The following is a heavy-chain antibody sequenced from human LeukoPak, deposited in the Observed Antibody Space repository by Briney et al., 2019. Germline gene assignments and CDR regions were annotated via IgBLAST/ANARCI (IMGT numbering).Heavy chain of an antibody. CDR2: IKSNTDGGTT. CDR1: GFIFSNAW. Sequence: PGGSLRLSCAASGFIFSNAWMTWVRQAPGKGLEWVGRIKSNTDGGTTDYAAPVKGRFTISRDDSKNTLYLQMNSLKTEDPAVYYCTTGGGLYYDFWSGYQHIDYWGQGTLVTVSS. CDR3: TTGGGLYYDFWSGYQHIDY. J-gene: IGHJ4*02. V-gene: IGHV3-15*01. D-gene: IGHD3-3*01.